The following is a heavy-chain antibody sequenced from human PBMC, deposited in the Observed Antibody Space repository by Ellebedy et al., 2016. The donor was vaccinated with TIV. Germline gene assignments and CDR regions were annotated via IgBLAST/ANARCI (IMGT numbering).Heavy chain of an antibody. Sequence: AASVKVSCKALGYTFSTYGITWVRQAPGQGLEWVGWISSYNGNAKYAQKFQDRVTLTTDTSRSTAYMELKSLTSDDTAVYYCARIDRGDHWSGYLDYWGQGTLVTVSS. D-gene: IGHD3-3*01. CDR2: ISSYNGNA. CDR3: ARIDRGDHWSGYLDY. J-gene: IGHJ4*02. V-gene: IGHV1-18*01. CDR1: GYTFSTYG.